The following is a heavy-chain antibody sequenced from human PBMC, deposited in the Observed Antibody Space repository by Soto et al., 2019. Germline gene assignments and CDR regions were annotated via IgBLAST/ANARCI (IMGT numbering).Heavy chain of an antibody. Sequence: SETLSLTGTVSGASISSYYWSWIRQPPGKGLEWIGHIYYTGSTNYNPSLKSRVTISVDTSKNQFSLRLSSVTAADTAVYYCARPLLYCSGGSCSPRTFAIWGQGTMVTVSS. CDR3: ARPLLYCSGGSCSPRTFAI. CDR2: IYYTGST. V-gene: IGHV4-59*01. D-gene: IGHD2-15*01. CDR1: GASISSYY. J-gene: IGHJ3*02.